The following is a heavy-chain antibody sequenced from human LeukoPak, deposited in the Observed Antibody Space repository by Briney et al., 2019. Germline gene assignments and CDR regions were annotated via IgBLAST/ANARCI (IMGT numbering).Heavy chain of an antibody. Sequence: ASVKVSCKASGYIFSNYGISWVRQAPGQGLERMGWISGYNGNTNYAQKLQGRVTMTTDTSTSTAYMELRSLRSDDTAVYYCARVGPHRKMATTRYYFDYWGQGTLVTVSS. CDR1: GYIFSNYG. V-gene: IGHV1-18*01. CDR3: ARVGPHRKMATTRYYFDY. J-gene: IGHJ4*02. CDR2: ISGYNGNT. D-gene: IGHD5-24*01.